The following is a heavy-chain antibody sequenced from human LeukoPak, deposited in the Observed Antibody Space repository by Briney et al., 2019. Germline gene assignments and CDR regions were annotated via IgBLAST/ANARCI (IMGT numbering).Heavy chain of an antibody. J-gene: IGHJ4*02. CDR3: ARVGGIDDILPKGEVPYYFDY. V-gene: IGHV4-59*01. CDR2: IYYSGST. Sequence: SETLSLTCTVSGGSISSYYWSWIRQPPGKGLEWIGYIYYSGSTNYNPSLKSRVTISVDTSKNQFSLKLSSVTAADTAVYYCARVGGIDDILPKGEVPYYFDYWGQGTLVTVSS. CDR1: GGSISSYY. D-gene: IGHD3-9*01.